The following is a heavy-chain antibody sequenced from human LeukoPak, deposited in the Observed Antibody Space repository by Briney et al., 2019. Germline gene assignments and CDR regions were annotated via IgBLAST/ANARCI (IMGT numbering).Heavy chain of an antibody. Sequence: GGSLRLSCAASGFTFSDYYMGWIRQAPGKGLEWVSYISSSGSTIYYADSVKGRFTISRDNAKNSLYLQMNSLRAEDTAVYYCARGSRYCSSTSCYCDYWGQGTLVTVSS. CDR2: ISSSGSTI. D-gene: IGHD2-2*01. CDR3: ARGSRYCSSTSCYCDY. J-gene: IGHJ4*02. V-gene: IGHV3-11*04. CDR1: GFTFSDYY.